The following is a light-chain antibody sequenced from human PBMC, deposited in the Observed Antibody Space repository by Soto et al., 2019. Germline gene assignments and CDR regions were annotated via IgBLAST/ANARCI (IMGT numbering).Light chain of an antibody. CDR2: DVS. CDR1: SSDVGGYNY. CDR3: CSYAGSYYV. J-gene: IGLJ1*01. V-gene: IGLV2-11*01. Sequence: QSALTQPRSVSGSRGQSVTISCTGTSSDVGGYNYVSWYQQHPGKAPKLMIYDVSKRPSGVPDRFSGSKSGNTASLTISGLQAEDEADYYCCSYAGSYYVFGTGTKLPVL.